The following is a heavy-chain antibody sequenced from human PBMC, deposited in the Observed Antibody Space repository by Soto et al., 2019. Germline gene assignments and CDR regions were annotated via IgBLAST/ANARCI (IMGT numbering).Heavy chain of an antibody. V-gene: IGHV4-61*01. Sequence: QVLLQESGPGLVKPSETLSLTCTVSGGPLSSGSYYWSWIGQSPGQGLEWIGYIYYRGTTKYNLSLKSRASISIDTSTNRFSTRLTSLSAADTAVYYCASAASPDFVSLSAFHPWGQGTLVTVSS. D-gene: IGHD3-3*01. J-gene: IGHJ5*02. CDR3: ASAASPDFVSLSAFHP. CDR2: IYYRGTT. CDR1: GGPLSSGSYY.